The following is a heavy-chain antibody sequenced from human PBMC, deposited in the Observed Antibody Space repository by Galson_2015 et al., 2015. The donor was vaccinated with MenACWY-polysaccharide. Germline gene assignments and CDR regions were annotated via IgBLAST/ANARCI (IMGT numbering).Heavy chain of an antibody. Sequence: ETLSLTCTVSGGSLSSYYWSWIRQPPGKGLEWIGYIYYSGSTNYNPSLKSRVTISVDTSKNQFSLKLSSVTAADTAVYYCARVGNMIADAFDIWGQGTMVTVSS. CDR3: ARVGNMIADAFDI. CDR1: GGSLSSYY. V-gene: IGHV4-59*01. CDR2: IYYSGST. J-gene: IGHJ3*02. D-gene: IGHD3-22*01.